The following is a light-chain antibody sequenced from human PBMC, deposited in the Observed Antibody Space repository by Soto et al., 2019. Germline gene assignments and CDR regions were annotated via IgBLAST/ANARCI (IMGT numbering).Light chain of an antibody. V-gene: IGLV1-40*01. J-gene: IGLJ1*01. Sequence: VLTQPPSVSGAPGQRVTISCTGSSSNIGAGYDVHWYQQLPGTAPKLLIYGNSNRSSGVPDRFSGSKSGTSASLAITGLQAEDEADYYCQSYDSSLSGYVFGTGTKVTVL. CDR2: GNS. CDR3: QSYDSSLSGYV. CDR1: SSNIGAGYD.